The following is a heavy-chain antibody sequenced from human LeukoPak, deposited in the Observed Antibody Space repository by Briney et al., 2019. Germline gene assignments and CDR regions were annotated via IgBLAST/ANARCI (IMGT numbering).Heavy chain of an antibody. J-gene: IGHJ5*02. CDR1: GYTFTIYD. D-gene: IGHD4-11*01. V-gene: IGHV1-8*03. CDR2: MNPNSGNT. Sequence: ASVKVSCKASGYTFTIYDINWVRQATGQGLEWMGWMNPNSGNTGYAQKFQGRVTITRNTSISTAYMELSSLRFEDTAVYYCARGLLGFMQSDYSNYWDNWFDPWGQGTLVTVSS. CDR3: ARGLLGFMQSDYSNYWDNWFDP.